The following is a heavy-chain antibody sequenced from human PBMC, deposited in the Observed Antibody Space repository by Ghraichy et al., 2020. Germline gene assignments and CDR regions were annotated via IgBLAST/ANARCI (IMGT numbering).Heavy chain of an antibody. Sequence: SETLSLTRAVYGGSFSGYYWSWIRQPPGKGLEWIGEINHSGSTNYNPSLKSRVTISVDTSKNQFSLKLSSVTAADTAVYYCARSITYYYDSSGPGGFQHWGQGTLVTVSS. J-gene: IGHJ1*01. D-gene: IGHD3-22*01. V-gene: IGHV4-34*01. CDR2: INHSGST. CDR1: GGSFSGYY. CDR3: ARSITYYYDSSGPGGFQH.